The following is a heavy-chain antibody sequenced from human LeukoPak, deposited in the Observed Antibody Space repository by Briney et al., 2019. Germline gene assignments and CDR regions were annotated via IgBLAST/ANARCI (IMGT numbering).Heavy chain of an antibody. J-gene: IGHJ4*02. Sequence: SETLSLTCTVSGGSISSYYWSWIRQPAGKGLEWIGRIYTSGSTNYNPSLKSRVTMSVDTSKNQFSLKLSSVTAADTAVYYCARDPGDVDAGDNVGAYFDYWGQGTLVTVSS. CDR1: GGSISSYY. V-gene: IGHV4-4*07. CDR3: ARDPGDVDAGDNVGAYFDY. D-gene: IGHD1-26*01. CDR2: IYTSGST.